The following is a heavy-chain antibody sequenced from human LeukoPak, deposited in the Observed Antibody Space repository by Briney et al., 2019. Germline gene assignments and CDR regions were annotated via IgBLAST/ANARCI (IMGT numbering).Heavy chain of an antibody. CDR2: LKLYDGSI. Sequence: ASVKVSSKASGYSFIRYHIHWVRQAPGQGLEWMGVLKLYDGSISHAQKFQGRVTMTSDTSTSTVYMELSSLRSEGTAVYYCARGQQPTGGMDVWGQGTTVTVSS. CDR3: ARGQQPTGGMDV. D-gene: IGHD6-13*01. CDR1: GYSFIRYH. J-gene: IGHJ6*02. V-gene: IGHV1-46*01.